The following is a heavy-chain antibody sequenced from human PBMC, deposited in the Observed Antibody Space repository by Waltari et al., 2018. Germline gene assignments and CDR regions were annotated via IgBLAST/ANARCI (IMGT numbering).Heavy chain of an antibody. CDR1: GGSISSYY. D-gene: IGHD4-17*01. CDR3: AREDFDYLFDY. CDR2: IYYSVST. J-gene: IGHJ4*02. V-gene: IGHV4-59*01. Sequence: QVQLQESGPGLVKPSETLSLTCTVSGGSISSYYWSWIRQPPGKGLEWIGYIYYSVSTNYNPALKSRVTISVDPSKNQFSLKLSSVTAADTAVYYCAREDFDYLFDYWGQGTLVTVSS.